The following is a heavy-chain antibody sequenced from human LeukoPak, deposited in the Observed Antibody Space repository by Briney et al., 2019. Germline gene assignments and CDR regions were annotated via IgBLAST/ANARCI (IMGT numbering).Heavy chain of an antibody. V-gene: IGHV1-18*01. J-gene: IGHJ4*02. CDR3: ARGRLRYLDWTRAYSDY. Sequence: ASVKVSCKASGYTFITHGLTWVRQAPGQGLEWMGWISAYNGNAIYAQTLQDRLTMTTDTSTSTAYMELRSLRSDDTAVYYCARGRLRYLDWTRAYSDYWGQGTLVTVSS. D-gene: IGHD3-9*01. CDR2: ISAYNGNA. CDR1: GYTFITHG.